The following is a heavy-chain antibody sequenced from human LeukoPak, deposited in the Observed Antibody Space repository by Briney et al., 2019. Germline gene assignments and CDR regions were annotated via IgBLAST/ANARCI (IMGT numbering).Heavy chain of an antibody. J-gene: IGHJ4*02. D-gene: IGHD2-2*01. Sequence: SETLSLTCTVSSGFIGNYYWSWVRQPPGNGLECIAYIHYTGSAGYNPSLKSRVTISVDTSKNQFSLKLRSVTAADTAVYYCARFDCFGASCHFDHWGQGTLVPVSS. CDR2: IHYTGSA. CDR3: ARFDCFGASCHFDH. V-gene: IGHV4-59*08. CDR1: SGFIGNYY.